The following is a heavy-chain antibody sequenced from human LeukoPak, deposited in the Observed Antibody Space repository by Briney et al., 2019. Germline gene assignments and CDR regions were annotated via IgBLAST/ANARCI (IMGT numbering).Heavy chain of an antibody. V-gene: IGHV1-2*04. CDR1: GYTFTGYY. D-gene: IGHD2-15*01. CDR2: INPNSGGT. J-gene: IGHJ5*02. CDR3: AREKGDRYCSGGSCSTPYNWFDP. Sequence: GASVKVSCKASGYTFTGYYMHWVRQAPGQGLEWMGWINPNSGGTNYAQKFQGWVTVTRDTSISTAYMELSRLRSDDTAVYYCAREKGDRYCSGGSCSTPYNWFDPWGQGTLVTVSS.